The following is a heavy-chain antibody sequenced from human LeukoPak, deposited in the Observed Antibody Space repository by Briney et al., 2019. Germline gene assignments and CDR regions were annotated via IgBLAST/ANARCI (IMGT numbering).Heavy chain of an antibody. D-gene: IGHD6-19*01. J-gene: IGHJ4*02. V-gene: IGHV4-61*01. Sequence: SETLSLTCTVSGGSVSSGSYYWSWIRQPPGKGLEWIGYIYYSGSTNYKSSLKSRVTISVDTSKNQFSLKLSSVTAADTAVHYCATMHSSAWYSYWGQGTLVTVSS. CDR2: IYYSGST. CDR1: GGSVSSGSYY. CDR3: ATMHSSAWYSY.